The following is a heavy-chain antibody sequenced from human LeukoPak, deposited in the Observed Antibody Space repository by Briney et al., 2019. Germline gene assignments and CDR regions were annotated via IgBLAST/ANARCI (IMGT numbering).Heavy chain of an antibody. J-gene: IGHJ4*02. V-gene: IGHV3-43*02. CDR2: ISGDGVST. CDR3: AKESGEFDY. Sequence: GGSLRLSCVASGLPIADFATHWVRQAPGKGLEWVSLISGDGVSTFYADSVKGRFSISRDNSKNSLYLEMTSLRTEDAAMYYCAKESGEFDYWGQGTLVAVSS. CDR1: GLPIADFA.